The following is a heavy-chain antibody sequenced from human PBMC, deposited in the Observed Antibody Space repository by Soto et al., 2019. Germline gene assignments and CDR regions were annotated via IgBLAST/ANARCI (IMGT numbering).Heavy chain of an antibody. D-gene: IGHD2-21*01. CDR2: IWYDGSNK. CDR1: GFNLRIYA. J-gene: IGHJ6*02. CDR3: ASGETGSEYYYGMDL. V-gene: IGHV3-33*01. Sequence: GGSLRLSCAASGFNLRIYAMNWVRQVPGKGLEWVALIWYDGSNKYYADSVRGRFTISRDNSKNTVHLQMNSLRLEDTAIYYCASGETGSEYYYGMDLWGPGTTVTVSS.